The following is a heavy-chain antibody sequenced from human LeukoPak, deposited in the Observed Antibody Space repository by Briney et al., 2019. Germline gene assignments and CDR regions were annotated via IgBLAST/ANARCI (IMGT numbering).Heavy chain of an antibody. CDR2: IYNSGAGI. V-gene: IGHV3-23*01. Sequence: GGSLRLSCAASGFTFSTYTMSWVRQAPGKGLEWVSSIYNSGAGIFYADSVKGRFTISRDNSKNTLYLQMNSLRAEDTAVYYCAKDVAPDSGWDLDYWGQGTLVTVSS. J-gene: IGHJ4*02. CDR1: GFTFSTYT. D-gene: IGHD6-19*01. CDR3: AKDVAPDSGWDLDY.